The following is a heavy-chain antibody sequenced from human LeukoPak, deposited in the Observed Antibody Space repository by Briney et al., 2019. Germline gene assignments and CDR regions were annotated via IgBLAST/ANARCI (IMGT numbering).Heavy chain of an antibody. Sequence: SETLSLTCAVYNGFDSYYMTIVRQPPGKGLEWVGEITYRGSGNYNPSLKGRATISINASQRQFSLSLRSATAADTATYYCGVYGGDWRFDFWGQGTPITVSS. CDR2: ITYRGSG. D-gene: IGHD2-21*02. CDR3: GVYGGDWRFDF. J-gene: IGHJ4*02. V-gene: IGHV4-34*01. CDR1: NGFDSYY.